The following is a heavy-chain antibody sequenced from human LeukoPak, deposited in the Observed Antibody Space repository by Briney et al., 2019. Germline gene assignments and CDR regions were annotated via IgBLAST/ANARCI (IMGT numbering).Heavy chain of an antibody. V-gene: IGHV4-34*01. D-gene: IGHD5-12*01. Sequence: SETLSLTCAVYGGSSSGYYWSWIRQPPGKGLEWIGEINHSVSTNYNPSLKSRVTISVDTSKNQFSLKLSSVTAADTAVYYCARGPRDGYNHTPDFDYWGQGTLVTVSS. CDR1: GGSSSGYY. CDR3: ARGPRDGYNHTPDFDY. CDR2: INHSVST. J-gene: IGHJ4*02.